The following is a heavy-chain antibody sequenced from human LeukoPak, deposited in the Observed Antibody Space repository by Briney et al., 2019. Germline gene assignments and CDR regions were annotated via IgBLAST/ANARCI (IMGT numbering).Heavy chain of an antibody. CDR3: ARDWTETRNVPMAPGGEYRYFDY. CDR2: ISSSGSTI. Sequence: GGSLRLSCAASGFTFSDYYMSWIRQAPGKGLEWVSYISSSGSTIYYADSVKGRFTISRDNAKNSLYLQMNSLRAEDTAVYYCARDWTETRNVPMAPGGEYRYFDYWGQGTLVTVSS. J-gene: IGHJ4*02. V-gene: IGHV3-11*01. CDR1: GFTFSDYY. D-gene: IGHD3/OR15-3a*01.